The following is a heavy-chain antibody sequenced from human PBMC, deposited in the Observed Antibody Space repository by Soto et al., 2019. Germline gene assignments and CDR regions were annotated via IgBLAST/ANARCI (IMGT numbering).Heavy chain of an antibody. D-gene: IGHD6-19*01. V-gene: IGHV3-30-3*01. CDR2: ISYDGSNK. Sequence: QVQLVESGGGVVQPGRSLRLSCAASGFTFSSYAMHWVRQAPGKGLEWVAVISYDGSNKYYADSVKGRFTISRDNSKNTLYLQMNSLRAADTAVYYCASSIAVAGHDYWGQGTLVTVSS. J-gene: IGHJ4*02. CDR3: ASSIAVAGHDY. CDR1: GFTFSSYA.